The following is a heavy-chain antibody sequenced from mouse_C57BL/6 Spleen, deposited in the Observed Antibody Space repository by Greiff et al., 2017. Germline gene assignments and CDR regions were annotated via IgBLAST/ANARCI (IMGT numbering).Heavy chain of an antibody. CDR2: IYPGSGNT. J-gene: IGHJ4*01. Sequence: VQLQQSGAELVRPGASVKLSCKASGYTFTDYYINWVKQRPGQGLEWIARIYPGSGNTYYNEKFKGKATLTAEKSSSTAYMQLSSLTSEDSAVYFCARYGSSYDYAMDYWGQGTSVTVSS. CDR1: GYTFTDYY. V-gene: IGHV1-76*01. D-gene: IGHD1-1*01. CDR3: ARYGSSYDYAMDY.